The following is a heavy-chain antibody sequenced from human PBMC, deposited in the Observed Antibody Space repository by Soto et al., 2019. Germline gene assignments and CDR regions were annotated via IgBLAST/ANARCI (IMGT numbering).Heavy chain of an antibody. Sequence: PGGSLRLSCAASGFTFSSYAMSWVRQAPGKGLEWVSAISGSGGSTYYADSVKGRFTISRDNSKNTLYLQMNSLRAEDTAVYYCLGPYSSGWYYFDYWGQGTLVTVSS. CDR2: ISGSGGST. J-gene: IGHJ4*02. V-gene: IGHV3-23*01. D-gene: IGHD6-19*01. CDR1: GFTFSSYA. CDR3: LGPYSSGWYYFDY.